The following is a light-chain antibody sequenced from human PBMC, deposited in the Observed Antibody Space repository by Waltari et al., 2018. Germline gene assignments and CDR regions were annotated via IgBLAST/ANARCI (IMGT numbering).Light chain of an antibody. CDR1: PSVSSSY. V-gene: IGKV3-20*01. Sequence: EIVLTQSPGTLSLSPGERATLSCRASPSVSSSYLAWYQQKPGQAPSLLIYGASSRATGSPDRFSGSGSGTDFTLTISRLEPEDFAVYYCQQYGSSPLTFGGGTKVEIK. J-gene: IGKJ4*01. CDR3: QQYGSSPLT. CDR2: GAS.